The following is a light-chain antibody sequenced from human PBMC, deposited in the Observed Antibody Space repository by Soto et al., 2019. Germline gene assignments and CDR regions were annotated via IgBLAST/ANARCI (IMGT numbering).Light chain of an antibody. CDR2: GAS. V-gene: IGKV3-20*01. J-gene: IGKJ5*01. CDR3: QQYGNSPIT. Sequence: EIVMTQSPTTLSVSPGERAALSCRASQSVFSSLAWYQQRPGQAPRLLIYGASTRATGIPDRFSGSGSGTDFTLTISRLEPEDFAVYYCQQYGNSPITFGQGTLLEIK. CDR1: QSVFSS.